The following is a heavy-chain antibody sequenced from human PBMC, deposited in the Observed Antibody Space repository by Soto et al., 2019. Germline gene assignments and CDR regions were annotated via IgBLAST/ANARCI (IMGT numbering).Heavy chain of an antibody. Sequence: EVQLVESGGGLVQPGGSLRLSCAASGFTFSSYSMHWVRQAPGKGLEWASYISSSSSTIYYADSVKGRFTISRDNAKNSLYLQMNSLRAEDTAVYYCAREGWPFDYWGQGTLVTVSS. CDR3: AREGWPFDY. V-gene: IGHV3-48*01. J-gene: IGHJ4*02. CDR1: GFTFSSYS. CDR2: ISSSSSTI.